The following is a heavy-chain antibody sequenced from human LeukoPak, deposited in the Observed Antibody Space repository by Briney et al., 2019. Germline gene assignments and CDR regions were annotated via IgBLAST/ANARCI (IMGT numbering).Heavy chain of an antibody. CDR3: ASTGVGASSSDFDY. V-gene: IGHV4-39*01. CDR1: GGYITSSSYY. J-gene: IGHJ4*02. D-gene: IGHD1-26*01. Sequence: PSETLSLTCTVSGGYITSSSYYWGWLRQPPGKGLEWIGSIYYSGSPYDNPSLKSRVTISVDTSKNQFSLRLNSVTAADAAVYYCASTGVGASSSDFDYWGQGTLVTVSS. CDR2: IYYSGSP.